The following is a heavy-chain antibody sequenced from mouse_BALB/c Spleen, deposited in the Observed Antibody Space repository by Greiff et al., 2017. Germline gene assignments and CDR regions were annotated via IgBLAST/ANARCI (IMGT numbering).Heavy chain of an antibody. D-gene: IGHD2-1*01. Sequence: EVQLQQSGPELVKPGASVKIPCKASGYTFTDYNMDWVKQSHGKSLEWIGDINPNNGGTIYNQKFKGKATLTVDKSSSTAYMELRSLTSEDTAVYYCASGSAYGNPFAYWGQGTLVTVSA. CDR2: INPNNGGT. J-gene: IGHJ3*01. V-gene: IGHV1-18*01. CDR3: ASGSAYGNPFAY. CDR1: GYTFTDYN.